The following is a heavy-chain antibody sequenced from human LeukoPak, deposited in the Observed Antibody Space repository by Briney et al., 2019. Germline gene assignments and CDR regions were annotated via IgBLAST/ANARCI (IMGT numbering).Heavy chain of an antibody. D-gene: IGHD3-22*01. CDR3: AKDLSDYYDRSGYSD. CDR1: GFTFSSYA. Sequence: GGSLRLSCAASGFTFSSYAMSWVRQAPGKGLEWVSTISGSGDSTYYADSVKGRFTISRDNSKNTLYLQMNSLRAEDTAVYYCAKDLSDYYDRSGYSDWGQGTLVTVSS. CDR2: ISGSGDST. J-gene: IGHJ4*02. V-gene: IGHV3-23*01.